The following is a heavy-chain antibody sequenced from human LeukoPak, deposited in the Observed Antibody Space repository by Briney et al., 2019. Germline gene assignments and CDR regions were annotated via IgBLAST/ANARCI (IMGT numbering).Heavy chain of an antibody. CDR2: IFGDGGGD. Sequence: GGSLRLSCTASGFTFKDYATSWVRQAPGKGLEWISTIFGDGGGDYYADSMRGRFTMSRDNSKNTLYLQMNSLRGDDTAVYYCAKQEGWDLGNYYADHWGRGTLVTVSS. CDR3: AKQEGWDLGNYYADH. V-gene: IGHV3-23*01. D-gene: IGHD1-26*01. CDR1: GFTFKDYA. J-gene: IGHJ5*02.